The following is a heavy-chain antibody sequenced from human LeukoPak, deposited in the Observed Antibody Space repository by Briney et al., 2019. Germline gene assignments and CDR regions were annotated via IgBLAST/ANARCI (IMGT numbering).Heavy chain of an antibody. J-gene: IGHJ4*02. CDR1: GFTFGTYA. D-gene: IGHD4-23*01. CDR3: VEDRTPDGRWNFDF. Sequence: PGGSLRLSCVASGFTFGTYAMNWVRQAPGKGLEWLAGLFGNGGGISYADSVKGGFTISRDNSKYTLYLQMNSLRVDDTAVYYCVEDRTPDGRWNFDFWGQGTLVTVSS. V-gene: IGHV3-23*01. CDR2: LFGNGGGI.